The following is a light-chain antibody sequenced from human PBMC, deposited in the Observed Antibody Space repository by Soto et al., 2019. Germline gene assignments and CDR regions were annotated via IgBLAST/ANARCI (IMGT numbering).Light chain of an antibody. CDR3: QQYESLPYT. V-gene: IGKV1-33*01. CDR2: DTS. Sequence: DIQLTQSPSSLSASVGDRVTITCRASQVIPAYLNWYQQKPGKAPKLVIYDTSNLEIGVPSRFGGGGSGTEFTFIITGLQPEDYATYYCQQYESLPYTFGQGTKL. J-gene: IGKJ2*01. CDR1: QVIPAY.